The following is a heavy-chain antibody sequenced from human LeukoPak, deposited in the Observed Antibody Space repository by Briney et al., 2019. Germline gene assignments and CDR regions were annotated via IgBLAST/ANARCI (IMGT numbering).Heavy chain of an antibody. CDR3: ASRLKNYYYYYMDV. V-gene: IGHV4-34*01. CDR1: GGSFSGYY. J-gene: IGHJ6*03. D-gene: IGHD2-8*01. Sequence: NPSETLSLTCAVYGGSFSGYYWSWIRQPPGKGLEWIGEINHSGSTNYNPSLKSRVTISVDTSKDQFSLKLSSVTAADTAVYYCASRLKNYYYYYMDVWGKGTTVTVSS. CDR2: INHSGST.